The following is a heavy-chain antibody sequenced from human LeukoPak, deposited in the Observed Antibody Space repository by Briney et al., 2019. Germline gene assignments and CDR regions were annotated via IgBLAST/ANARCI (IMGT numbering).Heavy chain of an antibody. V-gene: IGHV3-73*01. CDR1: GFTFSDSA. D-gene: IGHD1-7*01. CDR3: VRELPPVVQYYFDH. Sequence: GGSLRLSCAASGFTFSDSAMHWVRQASGKGLEWVGRIRSKANSYATAYAASVEGRFTISRDDSKNTAYLQMNSLKTEDTAVYYCVRELPPVVQYYFDHWGPGTLVTVSS. J-gene: IGHJ4*02. CDR2: IRSKANSYAT.